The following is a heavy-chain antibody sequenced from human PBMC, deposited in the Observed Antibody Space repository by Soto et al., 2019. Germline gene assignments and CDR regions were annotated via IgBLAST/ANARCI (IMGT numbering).Heavy chain of an antibody. Sequence: ASVKVSCKTSGYTFTSYGFTWVRQAPGQGLEWMGWISAYNGNTNYAENVQGRVTMTTDPSTSTAYMELRSLRPDDTAVYYCVKCSGGSCYGHWFDYWGQGTLVTVSS. CDR3: VKCSGGSCYGHWFDY. J-gene: IGHJ4*02. CDR2: ISAYNGNT. V-gene: IGHV1-18*01. CDR1: GYTFTSYG. D-gene: IGHD2-15*01.